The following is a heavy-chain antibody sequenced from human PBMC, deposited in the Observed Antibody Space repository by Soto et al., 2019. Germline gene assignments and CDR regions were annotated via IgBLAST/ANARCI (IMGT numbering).Heavy chain of an antibody. V-gene: IGHV3-64D*06. CDR1: GFTFSSYA. CDR2: ISSNGGST. D-gene: IGHD6-13*01. J-gene: IGHJ2*01. CDR3: VKDPSSSWFYWYFDL. Sequence: RLSCSASGFTFSSYAMHWVRQAPGKGLEYVSAISSNGGSTYYADSAKGRFTISRDNSKNTLYLQMSSLRAEDTAVYYCVKDPSSSWFYWYFDLWGRGTLVTVS.